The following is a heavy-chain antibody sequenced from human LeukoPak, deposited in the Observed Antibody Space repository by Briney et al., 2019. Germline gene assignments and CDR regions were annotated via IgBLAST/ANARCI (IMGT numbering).Heavy chain of an antibody. V-gene: IGHV3-23*01. CDR2: ISGSGDST. CDR3: ARHVVAVGFDY. D-gene: IGHD3-22*01. CDR1: GFTFSSYA. Sequence: PGGSLRLSCAASGFTFSSYAMSWVRQAPGKGLEWVSAISGSGDSTYYADSVKGRFTISRDNAKNSLYLQMNSLRAEDTAVYYCARHVVAVGFDYWGQGTLVTVSS. J-gene: IGHJ4*02.